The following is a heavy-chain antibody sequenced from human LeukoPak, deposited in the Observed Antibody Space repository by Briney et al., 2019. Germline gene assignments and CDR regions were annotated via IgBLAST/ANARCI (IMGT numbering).Heavy chain of an antibody. CDR2: ISNSGSTI. CDR3: AKDPRSYYDRSAYAFDI. V-gene: IGHV3-11*04. D-gene: IGHD3-22*01. CDR1: GFTFSDFY. J-gene: IGHJ3*02. Sequence: PGGSLRLSCEASGFTFSDFYLNWIRQAPGKGLEWVSYISNSGSTIYYADSVKGRFTISRDNAKNSLYLQMNSLRAEDTAVYYCAKDPRSYYDRSAYAFDISGQGTLVTVSS.